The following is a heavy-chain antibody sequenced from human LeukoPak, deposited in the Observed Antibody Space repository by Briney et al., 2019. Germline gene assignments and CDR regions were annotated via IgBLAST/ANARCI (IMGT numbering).Heavy chain of an antibody. V-gene: IGHV3-23*01. CDR1: GFTFSSYA. D-gene: IGHD3-22*01. Sequence: GRSPRLSCAASGFTFSSYAMSWVRQAPGEGLEWVSGISGSGVSTYYADSVKGRFTISRDNSKNTLYLQMNSLRAEDTAVYYCAKDRNYYDSSGYIYYFDYWGQGTLVTVSS. CDR2: ISGSGVST. J-gene: IGHJ4*02. CDR3: AKDRNYYDSSGYIYYFDY.